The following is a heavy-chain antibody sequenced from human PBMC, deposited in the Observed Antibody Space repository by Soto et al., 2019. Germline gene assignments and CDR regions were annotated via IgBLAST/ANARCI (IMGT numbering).Heavy chain of an antibody. D-gene: IGHD2-15*01. Sequence: GGSLRLSCEASGFTFCSYAMSWVRQAPGKGLEWVSAISGSGGSTYYADSVKGRFTISRDNSKNTLYLQMNSLRAEDTAVYYCAKADIVVVVAATVLDYWGQGTLVTVS. J-gene: IGHJ4*02. V-gene: IGHV3-23*01. CDR2: ISGSGGST. CDR3: AKADIVVVVAATVLDY. CDR1: GFTFCSYA.